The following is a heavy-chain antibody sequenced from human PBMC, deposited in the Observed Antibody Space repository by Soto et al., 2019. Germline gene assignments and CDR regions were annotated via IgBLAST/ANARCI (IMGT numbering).Heavy chain of an antibody. D-gene: IGHD6-13*01. CDR3: ARHNRYSSTWFEGWFDP. CDR1: GYSFTNYW. V-gene: IGHV5-51*03. Sequence: EVQLVQSGAEVKKAGESLKISCQGSGYSFTNYWVGWVRKIPGRGLEWMGIIHPGDSDTIYSPFFQGQVTISADKSISTAYLQWSSLKASDTAMYYCARHNRYSSTWFEGWFDPWCQGTLVTVSS. J-gene: IGHJ5*02. CDR2: IHPGDSDT.